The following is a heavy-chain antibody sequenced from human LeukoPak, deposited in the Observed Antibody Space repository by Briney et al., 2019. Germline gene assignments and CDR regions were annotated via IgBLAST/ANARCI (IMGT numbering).Heavy chain of an antibody. D-gene: IGHD4-17*01. CDR1: GGSISSSSYY. CDR2: IYYSGST. V-gene: IGHV4-39*07. CDR3: ARDPRNYGDYRGWFDP. J-gene: IGHJ5*02. Sequence: SETLSLTCTVSGGSISSSSYYWGWIRQPPGKGLEWIGSIYYSGSTYYNPSLKSRVTISVDTSKNQFSLKLSSVTAADTAVYYCARDPRNYGDYRGWFDPWGQGTLVIVSS.